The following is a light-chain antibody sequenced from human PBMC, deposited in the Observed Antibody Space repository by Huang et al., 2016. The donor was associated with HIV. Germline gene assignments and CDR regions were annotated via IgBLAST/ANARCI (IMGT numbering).Light chain of an antibody. J-gene: IGKJ1*01. V-gene: IGKV1-39*01. Sequence: DIQMTQSPPSLSASVGARITISCRATQPISGYLNWYQHKPGKVPKLLIFNASNLQGGVPSRFSGSGSGTDFTLTISSLQPEDIGSYYGQRSYDAPPTFDQGTKVEVQ. CDR2: NAS. CDR1: QPISGY. CDR3: QRSYDAPPT.